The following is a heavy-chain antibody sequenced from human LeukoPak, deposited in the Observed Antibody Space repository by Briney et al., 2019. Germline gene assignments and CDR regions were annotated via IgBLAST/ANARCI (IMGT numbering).Heavy chain of an antibody. D-gene: IGHD3-10*01. CDR2: IYYSGST. CDR3: ARAPGYYGSGNWFDP. J-gene: IGHJ5*02. V-gene: IGHV4-59*01. Sequence: SETLSLTCTVSGGSISSYYWSWIRQPPGKGLEWIGYIYYSGSTNYNPSLKSRVTISVDTSKSQFSLKLSSVTAADTAVYYCARAPGYYGSGNWFDPWGQGTLVTVSS. CDR1: GGSISSYY.